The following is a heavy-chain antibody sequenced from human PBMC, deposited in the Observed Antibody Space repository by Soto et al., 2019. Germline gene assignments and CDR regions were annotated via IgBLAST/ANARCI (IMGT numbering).Heavy chain of an antibody. V-gene: IGHV1-8*03. D-gene: IGHD2-21*02. J-gene: IGHJ4*02. CDR2: MNPNTGYT. CDR3: ARSIVVVTALDY. Sequence: ASVKVSCKASGYTFTSYGISWVRQAPGQGLEWMGWMNPNTGYTANSQKFQGRVTITRNISISTAYMELSSLRSEDTAVYYCARSIVVVTALDYWGQGTLVTVSS. CDR1: GYTFTSYG.